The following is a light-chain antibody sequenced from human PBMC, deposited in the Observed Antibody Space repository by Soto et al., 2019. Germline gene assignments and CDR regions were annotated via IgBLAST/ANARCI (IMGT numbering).Light chain of an antibody. Sequence: QAVVTQPPSASGTPGQRVTISCSGTSSNIGSNYVFWYQQIPGTAPKLLIFRDTQRPSGVPDRFSGSKSGTSASLAINGLRSGDEADYYCAAWDDSLSGRVVIGGGTKVTVL. CDR3: AAWDDSLSGRVV. CDR1: SSNIGSNY. J-gene: IGLJ3*02. CDR2: RDT. V-gene: IGLV1-47*01.